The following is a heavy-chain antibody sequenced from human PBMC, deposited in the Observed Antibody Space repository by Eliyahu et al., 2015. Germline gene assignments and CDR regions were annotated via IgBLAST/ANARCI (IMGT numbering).Heavy chain of an antibody. CDR3: ARGLAKVKLQSRYFDS. V-gene: IGHV4-34*02. Sequence: QVQLQQWGAGILTPSETLSLTCAVSGGSFSGYYWSWIRQPPGMGLEWIGEINHSGGTLYNPSLKSRVTLLVDTSKNQFSLNLTSVTAADTAVYFCARGLAKVKLQSRYFDSWGLGTLVTVSS. J-gene: IGHJ4*02. CDR2: INHSGGT. D-gene: IGHD3-16*01. CDR1: GGSFSGYY.